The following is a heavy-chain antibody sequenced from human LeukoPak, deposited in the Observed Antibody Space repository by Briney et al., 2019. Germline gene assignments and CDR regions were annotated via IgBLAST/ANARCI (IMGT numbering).Heavy chain of an antibody. Sequence: EASVKVSCKASGYTFTSYAMNWVRQAPGQGLEWMGGIIPIFGTANYAQKFQGRVTITTDESTSTAYMELSSLRSEDTAVYYCAAGGSTVTTVDWFDPWGQGTLVTVSS. CDR1: GYTFTSYA. J-gene: IGHJ5*02. V-gene: IGHV1-69*05. D-gene: IGHD4-11*01. CDR2: IIPIFGTA. CDR3: AAGGSTVTTVDWFDP.